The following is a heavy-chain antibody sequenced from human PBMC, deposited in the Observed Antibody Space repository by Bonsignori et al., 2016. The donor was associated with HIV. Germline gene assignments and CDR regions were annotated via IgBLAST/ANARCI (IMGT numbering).Heavy chain of an antibody. Sequence: PGKGLEWIGYIYYSGSTNYNPSLKSRVTISVDTSKNQFSLKLSSVTAADTAVYYYARTPYYYYYMDVWGKGTTVTVSS. J-gene: IGHJ6*03. V-gene: IGHV4-59*01. CDR2: IYYSGST. CDR3: ARTPYYYYYMDV.